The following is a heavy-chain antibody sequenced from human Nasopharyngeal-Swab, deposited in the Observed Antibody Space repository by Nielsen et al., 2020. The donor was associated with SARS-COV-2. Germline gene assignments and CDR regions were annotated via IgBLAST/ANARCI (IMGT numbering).Heavy chain of an antibody. CDR2: ISWNSGSI. CDR3: AKDYMGYVSRWFDP. D-gene: IGHD2-8*01. CDR1: GFTFDDYA. J-gene: IGHJ5*02. Sequence: GGSLRFSCAASGFTFDDYAMHWVRQAPGKGLEWVSGISWNSGSIGYADSVKGRFTISRDNAKNSLYLQMNSLRAEDTALYYCAKDYMGYVSRWFDPWGQGTLVTVSS. V-gene: IGHV3-9*01.